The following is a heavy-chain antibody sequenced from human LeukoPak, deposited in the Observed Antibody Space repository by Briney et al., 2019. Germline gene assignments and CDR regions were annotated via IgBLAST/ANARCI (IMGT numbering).Heavy chain of an antibody. CDR2: INHSGST. D-gene: IGHD2-21*02. CDR3: ARGHCGGDCYSDY. Sequence: SETLSLTCAVYGGSFSGYYWSWIRQHPGKGLEWIGEINHSGSTNYNPSLKSRVTISVDTSKNQFSLKLSSVTAADTAVYYCARGHCGGDCYSDYWGQGTLVTVSS. CDR1: GGSFSGYY. J-gene: IGHJ4*02. V-gene: IGHV4-34*01.